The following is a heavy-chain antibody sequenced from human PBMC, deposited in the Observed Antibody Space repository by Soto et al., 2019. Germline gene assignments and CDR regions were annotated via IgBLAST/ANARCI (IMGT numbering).Heavy chain of an antibody. V-gene: IGHV4-39*01. CDR3: ARNRARNWFDP. CDR2: IYYIGST. CDR1: GGSISSSIYY. D-gene: IGHD6-6*01. Sequence: NPSETLSLTCIVSGGSISSSIYYWGWIRQPPGNGLEWIGSIYYIGSTYYNPSLKSRVTISVDTSKNQFSLKLSSVTAADTAVFYCARNRARNWFDPWGQGTLLTVSS. J-gene: IGHJ5*02.